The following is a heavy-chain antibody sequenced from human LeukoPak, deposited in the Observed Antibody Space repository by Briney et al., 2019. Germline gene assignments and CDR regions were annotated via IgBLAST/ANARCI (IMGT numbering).Heavy chain of an antibody. Sequence: PSENLSPTPPVYSVSTSNFYWGWHTHPPGKGREGIGHPHTSGSTNYHPSLKSRVTMSVDTSKKQFSLKLSSVTAADTAVYYCARDLPWSGYCSSTSCPAGGHGWFDPWGQGTLVTVSS. CDR1: SVSTSNFY. V-gene: IGHV4-59*10. D-gene: IGHD2-2*01. CDR3: ARDLPWSGYCSSTSCPAGGHGWFDP. CDR2: PHTSGST. J-gene: IGHJ5*02.